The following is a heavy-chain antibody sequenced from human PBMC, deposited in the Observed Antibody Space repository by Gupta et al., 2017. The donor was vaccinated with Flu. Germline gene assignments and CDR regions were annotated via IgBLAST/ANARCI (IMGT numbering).Heavy chain of an antibody. D-gene: IGHD3-10*01. CDR2: VNPDGSDK. CDR3: ARDPSFGAYDI. J-gene: IGHJ3*02. CDR1: NYL. V-gene: IGHV3-7*01. Sequence: NYLMTWVRQPPGKGPGWVAIVNPDGSDKRYPDSVKGRFTISRDNAKRTLYLQINTLRVDDTAIYYCARDPSFGAYDIWGQGTMVTVFS.